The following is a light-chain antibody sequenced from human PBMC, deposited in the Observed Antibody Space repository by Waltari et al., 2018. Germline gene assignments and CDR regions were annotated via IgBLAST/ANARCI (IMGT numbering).Light chain of an antibody. V-gene: IGKV1-17*01. CDR2: STS. CDR3: QQYNTLLT. Sequence: DIQMTQSPFSLSASVGDRVTITCRAGQDISTYLNWYQQKPGKAPKLLIYSTSHLESGVPSRFSGSGSGTEFTLVISSLQPEDFATYYCQQYNTLLTFGGGTKVEIK. CDR1: QDISTY. J-gene: IGKJ4*01.